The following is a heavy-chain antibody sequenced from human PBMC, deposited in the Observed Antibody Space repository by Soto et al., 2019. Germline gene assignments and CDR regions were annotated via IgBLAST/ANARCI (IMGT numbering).Heavy chain of an antibody. Sequence: GGSLRLSCAGSGFTFSSYGMHWVRQAPGKGLEWVAVISYDGSNKYYADSVKGRFTISRDNSKNTLYLQMNSLRAEDTAVYYCAKDPDTYSSSWYTYFDYWGQGTLVTVSS. CDR1: GFTFSSYG. D-gene: IGHD6-13*01. CDR2: ISYDGSNK. J-gene: IGHJ4*02. CDR3: AKDPDTYSSSWYTYFDY. V-gene: IGHV3-30*18.